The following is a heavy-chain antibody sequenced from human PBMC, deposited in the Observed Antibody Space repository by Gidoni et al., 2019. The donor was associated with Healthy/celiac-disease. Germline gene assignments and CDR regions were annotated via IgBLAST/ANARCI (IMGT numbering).Heavy chain of an antibody. CDR3: AREGVSAGDYEYYFDY. D-gene: IGHD4-17*01. V-gene: IGHV3-7*01. CDR2: IKQDGSEK. J-gene: IGHJ4*02. Sequence: EVQLVESGGGLVQPGGSLRLSCAASGFTFSSYWLSWVRRDPGKGLGWVANIKQDGSEKYYVNLVKGRSTIPTDNAKNSLYLQRTSLSTEDTAVYACAREGVSAGDYEYYFDYWGQGTLVTVSS. CDR1: GFTFSSYW.